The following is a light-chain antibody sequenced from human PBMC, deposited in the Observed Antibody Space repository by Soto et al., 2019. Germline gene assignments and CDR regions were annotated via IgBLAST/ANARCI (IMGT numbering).Light chain of an antibody. J-gene: IGKJ4*01. Sequence: DVQMTQSPSSLSASFGDRVTITCRASQGIGVYLAWFQQKPGNAPKLLIYAASTLQSGVPSRFSGSGSGTDFTLTISSLQPEDVATYYCQKYNSAPLTFGGGTKVDIK. V-gene: IGKV1-27*01. CDR3: QKYNSAPLT. CDR2: AAS. CDR1: QGIGVY.